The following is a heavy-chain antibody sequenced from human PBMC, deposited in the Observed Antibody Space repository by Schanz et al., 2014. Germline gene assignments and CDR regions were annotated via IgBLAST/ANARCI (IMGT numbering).Heavy chain of an antibody. CDR3: VRAGYETTGYYHLESWVGDYFDS. D-gene: IGHD3-22*01. Sequence: QVHLVESGGGVVQPGRSLRLSCAASGFTFSSYPMHWVRQAPGKGLEWVALISYDGINKYYADSVKGRFTISRDNSKNTLYLQMNSLRAEDTAVYYCVRAGYETTGYYHLESWVGDYFDSWGQGALVTVSS. V-gene: IGHV3-30*04. CDR2: ISYDGINK. J-gene: IGHJ4*02. CDR1: GFTFSSYP.